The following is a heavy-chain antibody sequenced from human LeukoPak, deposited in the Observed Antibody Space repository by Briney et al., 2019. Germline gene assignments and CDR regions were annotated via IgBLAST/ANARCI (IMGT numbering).Heavy chain of an antibody. CDR3: AKAWVPYADYYYYMDV. CDR1: GFTFTTYA. J-gene: IGHJ6*03. Sequence: GGSLRLSCGASGFTFTTYAMTWVRQAPGKGLEWVSSITGSGGSTYYADSVKGRFTISRDNSKNTLYLQMNSLRAEDTAVYYCAKAWVPYADYYYYMDVWGKGTTVTISS. V-gene: IGHV3-23*01. CDR2: ITGSGGST. D-gene: IGHD1-26*01.